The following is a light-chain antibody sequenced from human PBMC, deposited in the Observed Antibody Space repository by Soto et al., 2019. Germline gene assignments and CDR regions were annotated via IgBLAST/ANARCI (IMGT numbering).Light chain of an antibody. V-gene: IGKV3-11*01. CDR3: QQRSNWPPIT. CDR2: GAS. J-gene: IGKJ5*01. CDR1: QSVSSN. Sequence: EIVMTQSPATLSVSPGERATLSCRASQSVSSNLAWYQQKPGQAPRLLILGASTRASGIPARFSGSGSGTDFTLTISSLEPEDFAVYYCQQRSNWPPITFGQGTRLEI.